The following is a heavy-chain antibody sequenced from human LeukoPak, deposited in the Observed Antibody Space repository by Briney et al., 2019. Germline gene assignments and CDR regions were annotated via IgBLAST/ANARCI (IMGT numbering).Heavy chain of an antibody. D-gene: IGHD5-12*01. CDR1: GFTVSASY. V-gene: IGHV3-66*01. J-gene: IGHJ4*02. CDR3: ARGRLVSQGGGYEY. CDR2: IYSGGST. Sequence: GGSLRLSCAASGFTVSASYMTWVRQAPGKGLEWVSVIYSGGSTYYADSVKGRFTISRDISKNTVYLQMNSLRAEDTAVYYCARGRLVSQGGGYEYWGQGTLVTVSS.